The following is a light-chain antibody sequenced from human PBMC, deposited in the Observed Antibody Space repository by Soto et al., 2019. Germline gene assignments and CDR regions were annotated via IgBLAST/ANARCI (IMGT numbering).Light chain of an antibody. Sequence: IQITQSPSSLSATVGDRVTITCRASQSINRYLNWYQQKPGKAPKLLIYAASSLQSGVPARFSGSGSGTDLTLTISSLQPEDIATYYCQQSYSMPWTFGQGTKVDIK. V-gene: IGKV1-39*01. CDR2: AAS. CDR1: QSINRY. J-gene: IGKJ1*01. CDR3: QQSYSMPWT.